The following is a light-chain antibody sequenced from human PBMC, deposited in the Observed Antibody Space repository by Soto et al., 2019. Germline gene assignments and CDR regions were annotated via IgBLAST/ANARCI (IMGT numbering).Light chain of an antibody. CDR1: QSVYSSY. CDR3: QQYGSSPQT. Sequence: EIMLTQSPGTLSLSPGERATLSCRASQSVYSSYLAWYQQRPGQAPRLLIYDASDRATGIPDRFTGSGSGTDLTITINRLEPEDFEVYFGQQYGSSPQTFGQGTKVDNK. V-gene: IGKV3-20*01. J-gene: IGKJ1*01. CDR2: DAS.